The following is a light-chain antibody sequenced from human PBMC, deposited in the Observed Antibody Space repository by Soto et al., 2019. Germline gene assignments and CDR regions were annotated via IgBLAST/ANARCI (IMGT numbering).Light chain of an antibody. J-gene: IGLJ2*01. CDR1: SRDVGGYNL. V-gene: IGLV2-23*01. Sequence: QSALTQPASVSGSPGQSIIISCTGTSRDVGGYNLFSWYQQYSDKAPKLIIYEGTKRPSGVSNRFSGSWSGNTASLTISGLQAEDEADYYCCARADTSSVLFGGGTKLTVL. CDR2: EGT. CDR3: CARADTSSVL.